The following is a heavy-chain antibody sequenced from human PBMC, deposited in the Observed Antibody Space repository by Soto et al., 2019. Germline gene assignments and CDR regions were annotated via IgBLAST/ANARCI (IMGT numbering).Heavy chain of an antibody. D-gene: IGHD1-26*01. CDR3: RVGVAD. V-gene: IGHV3-30*03. CDR1: GCNFRAYG. CDR2: LSFDASKK. Sequence: QVQLVESGGGVVQPGRYLRLSCAASGCNFRAYGMHWVRQAPGTGLELVALLSFDASKKYYADSVKGRFTISRDTSRNTLYLQMNSLRVEDTAVYYCRVGVADWGQGTRVTVSS. J-gene: IGHJ4*02.